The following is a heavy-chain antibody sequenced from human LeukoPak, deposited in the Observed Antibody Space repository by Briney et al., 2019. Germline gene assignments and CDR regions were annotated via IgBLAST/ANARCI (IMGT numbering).Heavy chain of an antibody. CDR2: VYPGDSDT. J-gene: IGHJ3*02. V-gene: IGHV5-51*01. D-gene: IGHD3-22*01. Sequence: GESLEISCKGFGDSFTYYWIGWVRQMPGKGLDWMGSVYPGDSDTRYSPSFQGQVTISADKSISTAYLQWNSLKASDTAMYYCASGRENYDSSGYYPDGFDIWGQGTMVTVSS. CDR1: GDSFTYYW. CDR3: ASGRENYDSSGYYPDGFDI.